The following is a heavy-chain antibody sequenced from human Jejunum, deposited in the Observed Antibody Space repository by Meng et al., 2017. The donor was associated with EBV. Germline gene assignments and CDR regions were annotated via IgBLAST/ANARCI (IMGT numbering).Heavy chain of an antibody. J-gene: IGHJ4*02. CDR2: ITASSGST. CDR3: VARSRPQEVDY. Sequence: ELQLLEPGGDLFQPGESLRLSCAASGLTLSNYDVSWVRQAPGKGLEWVSVITASSGSTFYADSVKGRFTISRDNSKRTVYLQMKSPRGEDTAVYYCVARSRPQEVDYWGQGTLVTVSS. V-gene: IGHV3-23*01. CDR1: GLTLSNYD.